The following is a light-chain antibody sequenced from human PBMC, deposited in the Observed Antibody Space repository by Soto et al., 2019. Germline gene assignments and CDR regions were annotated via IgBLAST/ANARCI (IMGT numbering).Light chain of an antibody. CDR2: SAS. CDR3: QQGHNWPLT. CDR1: QSISTE. Sequence: EIVMTQSPATLSVSPGERATLSCRASQSISTELAWYQQKPGQPPRLLIYSASTRATSVPARFTGSGSGSEVSLTISGLQSEDFAADYCQQGHNWPLTFGQGTRLEI. V-gene: IGKV3-15*01. J-gene: IGKJ2*01.